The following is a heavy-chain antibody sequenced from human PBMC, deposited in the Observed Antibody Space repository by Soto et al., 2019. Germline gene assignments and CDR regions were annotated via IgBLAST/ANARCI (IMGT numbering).Heavy chain of an antibody. CDR2: IIPIFGTA. CDR1: GGTFSSYA. V-gene: IGHV1-69*01. CDR3: ARDPYSSSSKYYYYYGMDV. Sequence: QVQLVQSGAEVKKPGSSVKVSCKASGGTFSSYAISWVRQAPGQGLEWMGGIIPIFGTANYAQKFQGRVTITADESTSTAYMELSSLRSEDTAVYYSARDPYSSSSKYYYYYGMDVWGQGTTVTVSS. J-gene: IGHJ6*02. D-gene: IGHD6-6*01.